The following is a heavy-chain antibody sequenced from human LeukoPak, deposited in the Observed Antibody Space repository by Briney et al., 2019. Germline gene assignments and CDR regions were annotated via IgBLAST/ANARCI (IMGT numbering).Heavy chain of an antibody. V-gene: IGHV4-59*01. D-gene: IGHD6-13*01. CDR2: IYYSGGT. CDR3: ARRAAAVGTYYMDV. Sequence: SKTLSLTCTVSGGSISPYYWNWIRQPPGKGLEWIGYIYYSGGTNYNASLTSRVTISVDTSQNQFSLRLSSVTAADTAVYYCARRAAAVGTYYMDVWGKGTTVTVSS. J-gene: IGHJ6*03. CDR1: GGSISPYY.